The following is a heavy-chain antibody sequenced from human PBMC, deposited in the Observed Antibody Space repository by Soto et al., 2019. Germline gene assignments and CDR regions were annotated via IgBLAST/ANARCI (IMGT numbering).Heavy chain of an antibody. J-gene: IGHJ4*02. V-gene: IGHV3-23*01. CDR2: ISGSGGST. CDR3: AKWAAAGETVFDF. D-gene: IGHD6-13*01. Sequence: EVQLLESGGGLVQPGGSLRLSCAASGFTFSSYAMSWVRQAPGKGLEWVPAISGSGGSTYYADSVKGRFTISRDNSKNTLYREMNSLRAEDTAVYYCAKWAAAGETVFDFWGQGTLVTVSS. CDR1: GFTFSSYA.